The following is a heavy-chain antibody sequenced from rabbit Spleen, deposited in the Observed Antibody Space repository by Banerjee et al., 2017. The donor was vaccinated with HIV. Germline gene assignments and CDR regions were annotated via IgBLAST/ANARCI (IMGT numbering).Heavy chain of an antibody. Sequence: QSLEESGGALVKPGASLTLTCKASGFSFNSGYDMCWVRQAPGKGLEWVACIYAGSSGTTYYASWAKGRFTISKTSSTTVTLQMTSLTAADTATYFCAREYVNTFNLWGPGTLVTVS. J-gene: IGHJ4*01. CDR2: IYAGSSGTT. D-gene: IGHD1-1*01. CDR1: GFSFNSGYD. CDR3: AREYVNTFNL. V-gene: IGHV1S40*01.